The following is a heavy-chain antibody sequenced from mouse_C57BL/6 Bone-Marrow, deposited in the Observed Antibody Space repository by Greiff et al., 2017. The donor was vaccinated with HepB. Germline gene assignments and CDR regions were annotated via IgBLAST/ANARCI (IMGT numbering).Heavy chain of an antibody. J-gene: IGHJ2*01. D-gene: IGHD3-2*02. V-gene: IGHV1-64*01. CDR3: ARQLRLLGFDY. Sequence: QVQLQQPGAELVKPGASVKLSCKASGYTFTSYWMHWVKQRPGQGLEWIGMIHPNSGSTNYNEKFKSKATLTVDKSSSTAYMQLRSLTSEDSAVYYCARQLRLLGFDYWGQGTTLTVSS. CDR2: IHPNSGST. CDR1: GYTFTSYW.